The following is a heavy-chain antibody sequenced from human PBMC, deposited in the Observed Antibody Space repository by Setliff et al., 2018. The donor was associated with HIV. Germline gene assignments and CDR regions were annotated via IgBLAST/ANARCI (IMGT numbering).Heavy chain of an antibody. CDR2: IFYKGNT. J-gene: IGHJ4*02. Sequence: SETLSLTCSVSGGSTTSGGYYWSWIRQHPGKGLEWIGYIFYKGNTYYNPSLKSRVTISEDTSKKQFSLKLRAVTAADSAVYYCARQGRPGDFDSWGQGTLVTVSS. CDR1: GGSTTSGGYY. V-gene: IGHV4-39*01. CDR3: ARQGRPGDFDS. D-gene: IGHD7-27*01.